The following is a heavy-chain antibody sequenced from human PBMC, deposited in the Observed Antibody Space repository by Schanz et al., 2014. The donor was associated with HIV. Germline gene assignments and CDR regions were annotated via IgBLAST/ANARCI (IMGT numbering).Heavy chain of an antibody. V-gene: IGHV4-31*03. J-gene: IGHJ5*02. Sequence: QVQLQESGPGLVKPSQTLSLTCTVSGDSISSGGYYWSWIRQHPGKGLEWIGYIYYSGSTYYNPSLKSRVVTIPEEAQKHHFPLNRSSVTAADTAVYYCARHRLRGIAEGCWFDPWGQGTLVTVSS. D-gene: IGHD6-13*01. CDR3: ARHRLRGIAEGCWFDP. CDR1: GDSISSGGYY. CDR2: IYYSGST.